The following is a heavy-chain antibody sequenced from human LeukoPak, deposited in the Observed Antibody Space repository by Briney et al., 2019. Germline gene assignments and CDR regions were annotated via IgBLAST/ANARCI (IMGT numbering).Heavy chain of an antibody. CDR3: ASLRLGELSLVHWFDP. Sequence: SETLSLTCTVSGYSISNGYYWGWIRQPPGKGLEFIGSVYHGGNTYYKASLKSRVTISLDTSKNQFSLRLSSVTAADTAVYYCASLRLGELSLVHWFDPWGQGTLVTVSS. D-gene: IGHD3-16*02. V-gene: IGHV4-38-2*02. J-gene: IGHJ5*02. CDR1: GYSISNGYY. CDR2: VYHGGNT.